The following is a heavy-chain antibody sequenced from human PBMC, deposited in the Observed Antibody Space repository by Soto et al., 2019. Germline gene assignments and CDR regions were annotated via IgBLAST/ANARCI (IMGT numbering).Heavy chain of an antibody. CDR3: ARGRLVLYLCWFDP. Sequence: PSETLSLTCAVYGGSFSGYYWSWIRQPPGKGLEWIGEINHSGSTNYNPSLKSRVTISVDTSKNQFSLKLSSVTAADTAVYYCARGRLVLYLCWFDPWGQGTLVTVSS. CDR2: INHSGST. V-gene: IGHV4-34*01. CDR1: GGSFSGYY. D-gene: IGHD6-19*01. J-gene: IGHJ5*02.